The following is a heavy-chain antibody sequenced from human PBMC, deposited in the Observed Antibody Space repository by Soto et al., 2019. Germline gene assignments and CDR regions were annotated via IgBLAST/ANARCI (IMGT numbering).Heavy chain of an antibody. CDR3: ARDGTLYDSRAYYYLY. CDR2: ITPMFGTP. V-gene: IGHV1-69*13. D-gene: IGHD3-22*01. Sequence: PVKVACKASGRTFSSYTITWVRQAPGQGLEWMGGITPMFGTPNYAQKFRGRVTITADESSSTAYMELSSLRSEDTAIYFCARDGTLYDSRAYYYLYWGQGTLVTVSS. J-gene: IGHJ4*02. CDR1: GRTFSSYT.